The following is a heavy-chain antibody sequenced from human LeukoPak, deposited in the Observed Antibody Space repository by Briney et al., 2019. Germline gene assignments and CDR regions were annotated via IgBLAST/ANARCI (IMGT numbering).Heavy chain of an antibody. Sequence: PGGSLRLSCAASGFTFSSYWMHWVRQAPGKGLVWVSRINSDGSSTSYADSVKGRFTISRDNAKNTLYLQMNSLRAEDTAVYYCARVIAVAGNYHFDYWGQGTLVTVSS. J-gene: IGHJ4*02. CDR3: ARVIAVAGNYHFDY. D-gene: IGHD6-19*01. CDR2: INSDGSST. CDR1: GFTFSSYW. V-gene: IGHV3-74*01.